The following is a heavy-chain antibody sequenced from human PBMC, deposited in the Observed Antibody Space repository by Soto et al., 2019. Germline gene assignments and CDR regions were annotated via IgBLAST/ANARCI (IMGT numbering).Heavy chain of an antibody. J-gene: IGHJ4*02. CDR2: IYYSGST. CDR3: ARERGYCSGVSCTVDY. CDR1: GGAITSSSYY. Sequence: QLQLQESGPGLVKPSETLSLTCTVSGGAITSSSYYWGWIRQPPGKRLEWMGSIYYSGSTYYNPALKSRVSISGDTSKRQFSLQPSSVTAADTAVYYCARERGYCSGVSCTVDYWGQGTLVTVSS. D-gene: IGHD2-15*01. V-gene: IGHV4-39*02.